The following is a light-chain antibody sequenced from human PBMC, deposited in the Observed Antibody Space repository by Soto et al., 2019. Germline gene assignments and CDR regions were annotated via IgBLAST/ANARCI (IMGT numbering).Light chain of an antibody. J-gene: IGLJ3*02. CDR2: GNS. V-gene: IGLV1-40*01. CDR3: QAYDSSRSRLV. CDR1: SSNIGAGYD. Sequence: QAVLTQPPSVAGAPGPRVTISCTGSSSNIGAGYDVHWYQQLPGTAPKLLIYGNSNRPSGEPDRFSGSNSGTSASLAITGLQAEDVADYSCQAYDSSRSRLVFGGGTKVTVL.